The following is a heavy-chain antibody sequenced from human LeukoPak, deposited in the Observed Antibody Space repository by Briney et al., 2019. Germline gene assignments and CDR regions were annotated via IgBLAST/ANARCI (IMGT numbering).Heavy chain of an antibody. CDR3: ARGGRAAAAHFDY. D-gene: IGHD6-13*01. V-gene: IGHV3-21*01. CDR2: ISSSSSYI. Sequence: GGSLRLSCAASGFTVSSNYMSWVRQAPGKGLEWVSSISSSSSYIYYADSVKGRFTISRDNAKNSLYLQMNSLRAEDTAVYYCARGGRAAAAHFDYWGQGTLVTVSS. CDR1: GFTVSSNY. J-gene: IGHJ4*02.